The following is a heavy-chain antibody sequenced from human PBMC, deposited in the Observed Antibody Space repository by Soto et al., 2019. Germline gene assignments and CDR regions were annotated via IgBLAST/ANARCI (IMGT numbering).Heavy chain of an antibody. CDR1: GRSISSVNYY. Sequence: SGTPSLTCTVSGRSISSVNYYWSWIRQPPGKGLEWIGYIYYSGSTYYNPSLRSRVTISVDTSKNQFSLKLSSVTAADTAVYYCARYGSGECNRGSCYSPFDYWGQGTLVTVSS. CDR3: ARYGSGECNRGSCYSPFDY. CDR2: IYYSGST. J-gene: IGHJ4*02. V-gene: IGHV4-30-4*01. D-gene: IGHD2-15*01.